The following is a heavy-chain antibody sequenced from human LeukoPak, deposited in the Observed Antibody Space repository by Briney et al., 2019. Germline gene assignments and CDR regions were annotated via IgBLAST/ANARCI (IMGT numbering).Heavy chain of an antibody. V-gene: IGHV4-34*01. D-gene: IGHD2-2*01. CDR1: GWSFNDYY. CDR2: INARGDT. J-gene: IGHJ5*02. Sequence: SETLSLTCAVYGWSFNDYYWNWIRQPPGKGLEWIGEINARGDTNYNPSLKSRVTISVDTSKKQFSLRLTSMIAAGTALYYCARGQVPAARGYNWFDPWGQGTLVTVSS. CDR3: ARGQVPAARGYNWFDP.